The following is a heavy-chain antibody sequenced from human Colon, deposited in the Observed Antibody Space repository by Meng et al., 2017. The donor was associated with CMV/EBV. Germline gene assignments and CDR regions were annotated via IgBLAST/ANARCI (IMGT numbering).Heavy chain of an antibody. CDR1: GFTFSSYE. D-gene: IGHD3-22*01. CDR3: TRAYYYDSSGYYGPGALDI. J-gene: IGHJ3*02. Sequence: GESLKISCAASGFTFSSYEMNWVRQAPGKGLEWVSYISSSGSTIYYADSVKGRFTISRDNFNNTLHLHMDGLRAEDTAVYYCTRAYYYDSSGYYGPGALDIWGQGTMVTVSS. V-gene: IGHV3-48*03. CDR2: ISSSGSTI.